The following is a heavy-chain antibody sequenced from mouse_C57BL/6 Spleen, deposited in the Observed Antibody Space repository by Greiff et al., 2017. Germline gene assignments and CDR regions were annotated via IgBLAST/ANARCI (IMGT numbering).Heavy chain of an antibody. CDR3: ARWGFYYYGSIY. Sequence: VQLQQSGPELVKPGASVKISCKASGYTFTDYYMNWVKQSHGKSLEWIGDINPNNGGTSYNQKFKGKATLTVDKSSSTAYMELRSLTSEDSAVYYCARWGFYYYGSIYWGQGTTLTVSS. V-gene: IGHV1-26*01. CDR1: GYTFTDYY. D-gene: IGHD1-1*01. CDR2: INPNNGGT. J-gene: IGHJ2*01.